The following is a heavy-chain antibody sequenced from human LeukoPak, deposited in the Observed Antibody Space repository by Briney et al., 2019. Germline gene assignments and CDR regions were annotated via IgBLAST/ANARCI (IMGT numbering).Heavy chain of an antibody. CDR2: ISGSGGST. CDR3: AKASGSYSNAFDI. D-gene: IGHD1-26*01. Sequence: GGSLRLSRAASGFTFSSYAMSWVRQAPGKGLEWVSAISGSGGSTYYADSVKGRFTISRDNSKNTLYLQMNSLRAEDTAVYYCAKASGSYSNAFDIWGQGTMVTVSS. CDR1: GFTFSSYA. V-gene: IGHV3-23*01. J-gene: IGHJ3*02.